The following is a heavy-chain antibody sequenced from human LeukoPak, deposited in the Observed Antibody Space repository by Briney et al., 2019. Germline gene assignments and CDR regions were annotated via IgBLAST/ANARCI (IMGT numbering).Heavy chain of an antibody. CDR3: ARGEEERGYSGYGLWFDP. V-gene: IGHV1-18*01. Sequence: ASVKVSCKASGYTFTSYGISWVRLAPGQGLEWMGWISAYNRNTNYAQKLQGRVTMTTDTSTSTAYMELRSLRSDDTAVYYCARGEEERGYSGYGLWFDPWGQGTLVTVSS. J-gene: IGHJ5*02. D-gene: IGHD5-12*01. CDR1: GYTFTSYG. CDR2: ISAYNRNT.